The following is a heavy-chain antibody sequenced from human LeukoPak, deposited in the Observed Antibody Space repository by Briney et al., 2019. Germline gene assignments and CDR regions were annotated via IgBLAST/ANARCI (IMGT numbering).Heavy chain of an antibody. CDR2: IIPILGIA. V-gene: IGHV1-69*04. CDR3: ATQFAVAGTSGFDY. D-gene: IGHD6-19*01. Sequence: GSSVKVSCKASGGTFSSYAISWVRQAPGQGLEWMGRIIPILGIANYAQKFQGRVTITADKSTSTAYMELSSLRSEDTAVYYCATQFAVAGTSGFDYWGQGTLVTVSS. J-gene: IGHJ4*02. CDR1: GGTFSSYA.